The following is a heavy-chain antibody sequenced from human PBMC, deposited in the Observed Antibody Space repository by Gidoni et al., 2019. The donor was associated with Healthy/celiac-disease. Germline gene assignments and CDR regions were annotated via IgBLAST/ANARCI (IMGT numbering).Heavy chain of an antibody. CDR2: INPSGGST. CDR1: GYTFTSYY. J-gene: IGHJ4*02. D-gene: IGHD6-19*01. CDR3: ARGRPQYGSGWNFDY. V-gene: IGHV1-46*03. Sequence: QVQLVQSGAEVKKPGASVKVSCKASGYTFTSYYMHWVRQAPGQGLEWMGIINPSGGSTSYAQKFQGRVTMTRDTSTSTVYMELSSLRSEDTAVYYCARGRPQYGSGWNFDYWGQGTLVTVSS.